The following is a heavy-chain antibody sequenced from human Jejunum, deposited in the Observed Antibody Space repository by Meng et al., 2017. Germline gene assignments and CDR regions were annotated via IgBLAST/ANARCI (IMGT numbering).Heavy chain of an antibody. D-gene: IGHD2-2*01. CDR2: MDYRGST. CDR3: ARGELLWDY. Sequence: QVQRQESGPGLAKPSQTLSLTCTFSGDSISSGEYFWSWIRQPPGKGLEWIGYMDYRGSTFYNPSLKSRVTISVDTSKNQFSLKLSSVTAADTAVYFCARGELLWDYWGQGTLVTVSS. V-gene: IGHV4-30-4*01. J-gene: IGHJ4*02. CDR1: GDSISSGEYF.